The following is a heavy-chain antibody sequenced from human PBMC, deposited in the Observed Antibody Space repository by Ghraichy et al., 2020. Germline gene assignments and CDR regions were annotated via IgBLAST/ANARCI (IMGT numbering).Heavy chain of an antibody. J-gene: IGHJ5*02. V-gene: IGHV3-23*01. CDR1: GFTFSSFA. Sequence: GKSLNISCAASGFTFSSFAMSWVRQAPGKGLEWVSSMSGSGSMTYHAESAKGRFTISRDNSKNTLYLQVNSLRAEDTAVYYCARVAVGATRGWFDPWGQGTLVTVSS. CDR2: MSGSGSMT. CDR3: ARVAVGATRGWFDP. D-gene: IGHD1-26*01.